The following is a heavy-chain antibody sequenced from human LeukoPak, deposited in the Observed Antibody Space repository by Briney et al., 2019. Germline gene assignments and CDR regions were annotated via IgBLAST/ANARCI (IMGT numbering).Heavy chain of an antibody. CDR3: ASAYCTNGVCYFDY. Sequence: EASVKVSCKASGGTFSGYAISWVRQAPGQGLEWMGGIIPIFGTANYAQKFQGRVTITADKSTSTAYMELSSLRSEDTAVYYCASAYCTNGVCYFDYWGQGTLVTVSS. CDR1: GGTFSGYA. J-gene: IGHJ4*02. CDR2: IIPIFGTA. V-gene: IGHV1-69*06. D-gene: IGHD2-8*01.